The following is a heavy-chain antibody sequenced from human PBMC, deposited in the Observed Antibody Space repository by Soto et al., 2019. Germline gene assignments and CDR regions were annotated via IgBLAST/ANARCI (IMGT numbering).Heavy chain of an antibody. CDR3: ARDLGARSGALDI. D-gene: IGHD3-16*01. J-gene: IGHJ3*02. V-gene: IGHV4-30-4*01. Sequence: SETLSLTCTVSGGSISSDDYYWSWIRQPPGKGLEWIGYISNSGRTSYNPSLESRFTISLDTSKNQFSLRLRSVTAADTAVYFCARDLGARSGALDIWGQGTKVTVSS. CDR1: GGSISSDDYY. CDR2: ISNSGRT.